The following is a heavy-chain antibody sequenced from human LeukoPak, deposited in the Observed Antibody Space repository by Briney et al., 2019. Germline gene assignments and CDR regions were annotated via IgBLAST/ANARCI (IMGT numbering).Heavy chain of an antibody. CDR3: ARGPALYCTSSSCLDGVD. CDR1: GFTFSDYA. CDR2: ISSGGSYI. V-gene: IGHV3-21*01. D-gene: IGHD2-2*01. J-gene: IGHJ4*02. Sequence: GGSLRLSCAASGFTFSDYAMNWVRQAPGKGLEWVSSISSGGSYISYADSVKGRFTFSRENAKDSLFIQMRSLRDEDTAVYYCARGPALYCTSSSCLDGVDWGQGTLVSVSS.